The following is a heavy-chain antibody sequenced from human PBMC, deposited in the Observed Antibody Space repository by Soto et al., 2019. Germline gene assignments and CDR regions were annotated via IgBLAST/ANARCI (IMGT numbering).Heavy chain of an antibody. D-gene: IGHD1-7*01. V-gene: IGHV4-30-4*08. Sequence: SETLSLTCTVSGGSISSGYYYWIRHPPPTGKGMECIGYIYYSGSTYYNPSLKSRVTISVDTSKNQFSLKLSSVTAADTAVYYCARVHWNYDGGVSPTGGYYFDYWGQGTLVTVSS. CDR1: GGSISSGYYY. CDR3: ARVHWNYDGGVSPTGGYYFDY. CDR2: IYYSGST. J-gene: IGHJ4*02.